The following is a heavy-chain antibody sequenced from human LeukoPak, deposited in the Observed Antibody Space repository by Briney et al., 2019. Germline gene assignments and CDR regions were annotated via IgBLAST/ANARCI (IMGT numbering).Heavy chain of an antibody. CDR2: IRSKANSYAT. CDR3: TRHGYGDGPP. CDR1: GFTFSGSA. Sequence: GGSLRLSCAASGFTFSGSAMHWVRQASGKGLEWVGRIRSKANSYATAYAASVKGRFTISRDDSKNTAYLQMNSLKTEDTAMYYCTRHGYGDGPPWGQGTLVTVSS. D-gene: IGHD4-17*01. V-gene: IGHV3-73*01. J-gene: IGHJ5*02.